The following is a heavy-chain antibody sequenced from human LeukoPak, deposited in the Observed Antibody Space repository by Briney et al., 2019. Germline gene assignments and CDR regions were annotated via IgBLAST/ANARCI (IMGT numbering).Heavy chain of an antibody. CDR3: ARGPYYYDSSGYI. Sequence: PSETLSLTCTVSGGSISSGSYYWSWIRQPAGKGLEWIGRIYTSGSTNYNPSLKSRVTISVDTSKKQFSLKLSSVTAADTAVYYCARGPYYYDSSGYIWSQGTLVTVSS. V-gene: IGHV4-61*02. CDR2: IYTSGST. J-gene: IGHJ4*02. D-gene: IGHD3-22*01. CDR1: GGSISSGSYY.